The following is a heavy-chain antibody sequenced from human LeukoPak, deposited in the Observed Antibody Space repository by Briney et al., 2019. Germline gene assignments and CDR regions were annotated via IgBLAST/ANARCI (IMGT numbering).Heavy chain of an antibody. CDR2: IIPIFDTA. J-gene: IGHJ5*02. Sequence: ASVKVSCKASGGTFSSYAISWARQAPGQGLEWMGGIIPIFDTANYAQKFQGRVTITADESTSTAYMELSSLRSEDTAVYYCARSYGDYVGDPWGQGTLVTVSS. CDR1: GGTFSSYA. D-gene: IGHD4-17*01. CDR3: ARSYGDYVGDP. V-gene: IGHV1-69*01.